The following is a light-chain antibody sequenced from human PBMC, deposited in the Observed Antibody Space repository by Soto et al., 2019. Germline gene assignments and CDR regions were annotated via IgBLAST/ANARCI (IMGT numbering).Light chain of an antibody. J-gene: IGLJ3*02. V-gene: IGLV2-23*02. CDR1: RSDVGSYNS. Sequence: QAVVTQPASVSGSPGQSITISCTGTRSDVGSYNSVSWYQQHPGKAPRVMIFEVTKRPSGISNRFSGSKSGNTASLTISGLQPEDEADYFXXSYAXSSTWVXGGGTKVTV. CDR3: XSYAXSSTWV. CDR2: EVT.